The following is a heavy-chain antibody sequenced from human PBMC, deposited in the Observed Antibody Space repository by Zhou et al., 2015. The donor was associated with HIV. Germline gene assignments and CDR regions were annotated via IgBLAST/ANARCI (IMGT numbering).Heavy chain of an antibody. Sequence: QAQLVESGGDLVKPGRSLRLSCEASGFTFGNYGMTWVRQAAGEALEWLSHISPNGTVRFYADFLRGRFIISRDNIKHSVSLQLNGLTVDDTAVYFCVREGDPRRDLWLEGFDLWGQGTQVTVS. V-gene: IGHV3-11*01. CDR1: GFTFGNYG. D-gene: IGHD2-21*01. CDR3: VREGDPRRDLWLEGFDL. J-gene: IGHJ4*02. CDR2: ISPNGTVR.